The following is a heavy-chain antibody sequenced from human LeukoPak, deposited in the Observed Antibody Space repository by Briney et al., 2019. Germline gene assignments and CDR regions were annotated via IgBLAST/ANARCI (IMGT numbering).Heavy chain of an antibody. CDR1: GDSFTDTY. CDR3: ARDGWSYVLVY. CDR2: VDPKNGAT. J-gene: IGHJ4*01. V-gene: IGHV1-2*02. Sequence: ASVKVSCKAAGDSFTDTYVRWVRQAPGPEHGWMGWVDPKNGATGYAQKFQGRVTMTRDTSTSTAYMDLRRLTFDDTAVYYCARDGWSYVLVYWGQGSLVTVSS. D-gene: IGHD2-8*02.